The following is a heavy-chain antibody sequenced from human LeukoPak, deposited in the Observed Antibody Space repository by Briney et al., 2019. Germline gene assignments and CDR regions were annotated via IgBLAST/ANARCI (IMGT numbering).Heavy chain of an antibody. D-gene: IGHD2-15*01. V-gene: IGHV4-34*01. CDR2: INHSGST. Sequence: SQTLSLTCAVYGGSFSGYYWSWIRQPPGKGLEWIGEINHSGSTNYNPSLKSRVTISVDTSKNQFSLKLSSVTAADTAVYYCARRGPRYCSGGSCYKDYWGQGTLVTVSS. J-gene: IGHJ4*02. CDR1: GGSFSGYY. CDR3: ARRGPRYCSGGSCYKDY.